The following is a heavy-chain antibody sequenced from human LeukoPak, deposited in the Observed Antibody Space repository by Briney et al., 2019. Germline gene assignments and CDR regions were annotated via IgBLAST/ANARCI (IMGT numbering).Heavy chain of an antibody. CDR2: IYTSGST. Sequence: SQTLSLTCTVSGGSISSGSYYWSWIRQPAGKGLEWIGRIYTSGSTDYNPSLKSRVTISVDTSKNQFSLKLSSVTAADTAVYYCARGPGGNSLETLDFWGQGTLVTVSS. J-gene: IGHJ4*02. CDR1: GGSISSGSYY. CDR3: ARGPGGNSLETLDF. D-gene: IGHD4-23*01. V-gene: IGHV4-61*02.